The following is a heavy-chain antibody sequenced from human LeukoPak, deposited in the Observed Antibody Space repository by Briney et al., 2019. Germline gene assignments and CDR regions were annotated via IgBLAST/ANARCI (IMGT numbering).Heavy chain of an antibody. V-gene: IGHV1-18*01. CDR3: AREFISSGFDP. CDR2: INVYNGKT. J-gene: IGHJ5*02. D-gene: IGHD3-16*02. Sequence: GASVKVSCKASGYTLTNYGISWVRQAPGQGLEWMAWINVYNGKTYYAQNFQGRLTMTTDISTSTAHMELRNLRSDDSAVYYCAREFISSGFDPWGQGTLVTVSS. CDR1: GYTLTNYG.